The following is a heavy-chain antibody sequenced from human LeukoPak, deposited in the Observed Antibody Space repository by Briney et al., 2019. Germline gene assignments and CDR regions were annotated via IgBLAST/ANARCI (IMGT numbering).Heavy chain of an antibody. CDR1: DYTFTRYG. J-gene: IGHJ4*02. CDR3: ARDRFVLRYFDWFPRDLTRFDY. D-gene: IGHD3-9*01. Sequence: ASVKVSCKASDYTFTRYGISWVRQAPGQGLEWMGWISAYNGNTNYAQKLQGRVTMTTDTSTSTAYMELRSLRSDDTAVYYCARDRFVLRYFDWFPRDLTRFDYWGQGTLVTVSS. CDR2: ISAYNGNT. V-gene: IGHV1-18*01.